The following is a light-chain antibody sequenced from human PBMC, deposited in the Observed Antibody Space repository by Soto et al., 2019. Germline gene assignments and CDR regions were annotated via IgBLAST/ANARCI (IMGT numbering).Light chain of an antibody. Sequence: QSVLTQLPSVSGAPGQRVTISCTGSSSNIGAGYDVHWYQQLPGTAPKLLIYGNSNRPSGVPDRFSGSKSGTSASLAITGLQAEDEADYYCQSYDSSLSVDVFGTGTKVTVL. J-gene: IGLJ1*01. V-gene: IGLV1-40*01. CDR2: GNS. CDR1: SSNIGAGYD. CDR3: QSYDSSLSVDV.